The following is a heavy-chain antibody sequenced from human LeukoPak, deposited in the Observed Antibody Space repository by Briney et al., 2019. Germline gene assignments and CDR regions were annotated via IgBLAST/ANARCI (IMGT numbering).Heavy chain of an antibody. V-gene: IGHV3-23*01. Sequence: PGGSLRLSCAASGFTFGRFAMSWVRQAPGKGPEWVSGISASGGSAYYADSVKGRFTISRDDSKKTLYMQMNGLRVEDTAVYYCAKDPNGHYVGCFDMRGPGTMVTVSS. J-gene: IGHJ3*02. CDR2: ISASGGSA. CDR1: GFTFGRFA. D-gene: IGHD4-17*01. CDR3: AKDPNGHYVGCFDM.